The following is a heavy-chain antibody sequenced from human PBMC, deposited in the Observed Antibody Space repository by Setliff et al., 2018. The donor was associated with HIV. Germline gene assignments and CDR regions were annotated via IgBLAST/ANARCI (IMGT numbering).Heavy chain of an antibody. J-gene: IGHJ5*02. Sequence: PSETLSLTCTVSGVSIGGSSYYCGWVRQPPGKGLEWIAGLYNDGSGFYNVSLKSRLSVSVDKSRNLFSLKLRSVTAADTALYYCARLTWNTFDRWCRVPLGT. CDR1: GVSIGGSSYY. V-gene: IGHV4-39*02. CDR2: LYNDGSG. D-gene: IGHD1-1*01. CDR3: ARLTWNTFDR.